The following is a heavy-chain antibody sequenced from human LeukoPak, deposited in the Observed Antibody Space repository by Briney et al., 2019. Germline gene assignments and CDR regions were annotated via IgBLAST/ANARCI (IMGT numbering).Heavy chain of an antibody. V-gene: IGHV1-69*05. Sequence: ASVKLSCTASGGTFSSYAISWVRQAPGPGLEWMGGIITIFGTANYAQKFQGRVTITTDESTSTAYMELSSLRSEDTAVYYCARENTLRFYYDSSGYCAFDYWGQGTLVTVSS. CDR3: ARENTLRFYYDSSGYCAFDY. J-gene: IGHJ4*02. D-gene: IGHD3-22*01. CDR1: GGTFSSYA. CDR2: IITIFGTA.